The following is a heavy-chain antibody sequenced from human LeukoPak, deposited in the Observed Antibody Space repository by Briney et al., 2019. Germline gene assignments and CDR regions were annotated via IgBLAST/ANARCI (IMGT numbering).Heavy chain of an antibody. V-gene: IGHV3-7*01. CDR2: IKQDGSEK. D-gene: IGHD3-3*01. Sequence: GSLRLSCAAPGFPFSSYWMSWVRQAPGKGLEWVANIKQDGSEKYYVDSVKGRFTISRDNAKNSLYLQMNSLRAEDTAVYYCARDIRFLEWLFKNTFDYWGQGTLVTVSS. CDR3: ARDIRFLEWLFKNTFDY. CDR1: GFPFSSYW. J-gene: IGHJ4*02.